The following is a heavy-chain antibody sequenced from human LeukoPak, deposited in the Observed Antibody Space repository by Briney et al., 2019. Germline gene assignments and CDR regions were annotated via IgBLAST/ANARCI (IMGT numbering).Heavy chain of an antibody. CDR2: INPSGGST. D-gene: IGHD2/OR15-2a*01. CDR1: GYTFTSYY. V-gene: IGHV1-46*01. J-gene: IGHJ4*02. CDR3: ARGRGRGTTYYSFAY. Sequence: ASVKVSCKASGYTFTSYYMHWVRQAPGQGLEWMGIINPSGGSTSYAQKFQGRVTMTRDMSTSTVYMELSSLRSEDTAVYYCARGRGRGTTYYSFAYWGQGTLVTVSS.